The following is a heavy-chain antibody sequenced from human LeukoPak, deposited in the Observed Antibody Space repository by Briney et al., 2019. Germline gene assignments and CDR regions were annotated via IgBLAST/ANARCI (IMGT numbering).Heavy chain of an antibody. CDR2: ISGSGGST. CDR3: AKDRKLRYFDWLLYFDY. V-gene: IGHV3-23*01. Sequence: GGSLRLFCAASGFTFSSYAMSWVRQAPGKGLEWVSAISGSGGSTYYADSVKGRFTISRDNSKNTLYLQMNSLRAEDTAVYYCAKDRKLRYFDWLLYFDYWGQGTLVTVSS. D-gene: IGHD3-9*01. J-gene: IGHJ4*02. CDR1: GFTFSSYA.